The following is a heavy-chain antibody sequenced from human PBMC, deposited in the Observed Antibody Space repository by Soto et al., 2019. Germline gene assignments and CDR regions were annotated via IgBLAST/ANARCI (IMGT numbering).Heavy chain of an antibody. CDR2: IYYLGNT. CDR3: AREGGSYDGGGVLIWGAFHI. CDR1: GDSISRIDYY. Sequence: QVQLQESSPGLVKPSQTLSLTCSVSGDSISRIDYYWTWIRQHPGKGLEWIGNIYYLGNTYYNPSLESRLTISLDTSKDQFSLKLTSVTAADTALYYCAREGGSYDGGGVLIWGAFHIWGRGTLVTVSS. J-gene: IGHJ3*02. D-gene: IGHD3-22*01. V-gene: IGHV4-31*03.